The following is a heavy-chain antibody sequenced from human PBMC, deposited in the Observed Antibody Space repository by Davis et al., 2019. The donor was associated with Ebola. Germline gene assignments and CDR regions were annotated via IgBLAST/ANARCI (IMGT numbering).Heavy chain of an antibody. Sequence: ASAKVSCKASGYTFTSYGISWVRQAPGQGLEWMGWISAYNGNTNYAQKFQGRVTITSDESTSTAYMELSSLRSEDTAVYYCARGLRENWFDPWGQGTLVTVSS. D-gene: IGHD5-12*01. J-gene: IGHJ5*02. V-gene: IGHV1-18*01. CDR3: ARGLRENWFDP. CDR1: GYTFTSYG. CDR2: ISAYNGNT.